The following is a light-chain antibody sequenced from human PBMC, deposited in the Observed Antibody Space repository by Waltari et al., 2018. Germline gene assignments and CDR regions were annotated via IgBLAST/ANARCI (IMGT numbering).Light chain of an antibody. CDR1: SHDVGGYNY. CDR2: EVS. CDR3: SSYTSSSTWV. J-gene: IGLJ3*02. V-gene: IGLV2-14*01. Sequence: QSALTQPASVSGSPGQSITISCPGTSHDVGGYNYVSWYQQHPGKAPKLMIYEVSNRPSGVSNRFSGSKSGNTASLTISGLQAEDEADYYCSSYTSSSTWVFGGGTKLTVL.